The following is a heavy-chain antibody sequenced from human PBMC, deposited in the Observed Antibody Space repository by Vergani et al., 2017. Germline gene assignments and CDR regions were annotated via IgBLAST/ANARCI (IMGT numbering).Heavy chain of an antibody. CDR1: GFTFIDYY. CDR2: ISSIGSTI. CDR3: ARDGAVWGTGWFDP. V-gene: IGHV3-11*01. D-gene: IGHD3-16*01. J-gene: IGHJ5*02. Sequence: QVQLVESGGGLVKPGGSLSPSCAAPGFTFIDYYITWIRQAPGRGLGWVSYISSIGSTIYYADSVKGRFTIARANAKNSLYLQMNSLIAEDTAVYDCARDGAVWGTGWFDPWGQGTLVTVSS.